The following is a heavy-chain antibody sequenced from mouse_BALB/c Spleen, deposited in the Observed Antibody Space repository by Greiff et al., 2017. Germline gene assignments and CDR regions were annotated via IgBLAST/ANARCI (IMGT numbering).Heavy chain of an antibody. CDR1: GFSLTSYG. CDR2: IWSGGST. D-gene: IGHD1-1*01. J-gene: IGHJ4*01. V-gene: IGHV2-2*02. CDR3: ARTLRGVYYAMDY. Sequence: VQLVESGPGLVQPSQSLSITCTVSGFSLTSYGVHWVRQSPGKGLEWLGVIWSGGSTDYNAAFISRLSISKDNSKSQVFFKMNSLQANDTAIYYCARTLRGVYYAMDYWGQGTSVTVSS.